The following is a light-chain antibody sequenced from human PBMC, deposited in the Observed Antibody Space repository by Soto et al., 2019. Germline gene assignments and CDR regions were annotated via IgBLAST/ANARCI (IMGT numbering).Light chain of an antibody. CDR1: RAVNNNY. V-gene: IGKV3-20*01. Sequence: VLKQSPGALSLCQGERAMLSCRASRAVNNNYLAWCQQKPGQAPRLLIYGASRRATGIPDRFSGSASGTDFTLTISRLEPEDFAVYFCQQYSDLPMTFGQVTLLEIK. J-gene: IGKJ5*01. CDR2: GAS. CDR3: QQYSDLPMT.